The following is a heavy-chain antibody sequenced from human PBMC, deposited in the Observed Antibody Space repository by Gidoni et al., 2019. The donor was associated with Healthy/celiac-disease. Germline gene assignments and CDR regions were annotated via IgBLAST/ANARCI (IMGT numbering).Heavy chain of an antibody. V-gene: IGHV3-33*01. CDR1: GCTFSSYG. CDR2: IWYDGSNK. CDR3: ARDFRTPGGLRY. J-gene: IGHJ4*02. D-gene: IGHD3-10*01. Sequence: QVQLVESGGGVVQPGRSLRLSCAASGCTFSSYGMHWVRQAPGKGLEWVAVIWYDGSNKYYADSVKGRFTISRDNSKNTLYLQMNSLRAEDTAVYYCARDFRTPGGLRYWGQGTLVTVSS.